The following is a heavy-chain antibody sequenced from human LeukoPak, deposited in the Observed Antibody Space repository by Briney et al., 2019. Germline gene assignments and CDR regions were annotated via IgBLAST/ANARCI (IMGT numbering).Heavy chain of an antibody. CDR1: GFSFSSYR. D-gene: IGHD7-27*01. Sequence: GGSLRLSCAASGFSFSSYRMTWGRHGPGKGLEWMANIRDDGSDKYYVDSVKGRFTISRDNAQNTLLLQMDSLRVEDTAVYYCVRHTRRSPGDQWARGTGVSV. CDR2: IRDDGSDK. CDR3: VRHTRRSPGDQ. V-gene: IGHV3-7*02. J-gene: IGHJ4*02.